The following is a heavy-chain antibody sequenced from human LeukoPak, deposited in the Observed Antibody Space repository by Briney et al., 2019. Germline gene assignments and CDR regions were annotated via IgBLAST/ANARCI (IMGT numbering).Heavy chain of an antibody. J-gene: IGHJ6*03. D-gene: IGHD4-17*01. CDR2: INRSGGRT. CDR3: ARDGYGEDYYYMDV. V-gene: IGHV1-46*01. Sequence: GASVKVSCKASGYTFTNYYMHWVRQAPGQGREWMGIINRSGGRTIYAQKFQGRVTMTRDTSTSTVYMELSSLRSEDTAVYYCARDGYGEDYYYMDVWGKGTTVTISS. CDR1: GYTFTNYY.